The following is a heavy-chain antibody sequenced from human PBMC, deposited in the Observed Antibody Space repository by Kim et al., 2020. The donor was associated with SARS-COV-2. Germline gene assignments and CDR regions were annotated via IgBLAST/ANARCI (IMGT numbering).Heavy chain of an antibody. D-gene: IGHD3-22*01. Sequence: GGSLRLSCAASGFTFSSYAMSWVRQAPGKGLEWVSAISGSGGSTYYADSVKGRFTISRDNSKNTLYLQMNSLRAEDTAVYYCAKGGADYYDSSGYYSLLHYWGQGTLVTVSS. CDR3: AKGGADYYDSSGYYSLLHY. CDR1: GFTFSSYA. CDR2: ISGSGGST. V-gene: IGHV3-23*01. J-gene: IGHJ4*02.